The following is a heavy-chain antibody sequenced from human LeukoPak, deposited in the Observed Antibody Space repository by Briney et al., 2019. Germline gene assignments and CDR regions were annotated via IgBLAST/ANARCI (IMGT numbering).Heavy chain of an antibody. D-gene: IGHD2-15*01. V-gene: IGHV3-15*01. CDR3: TTDVGYCSRCSCYYYGMDV. J-gene: IGHJ6*02. CDR2: IKSKTDGGTT. Sequence: PGGSLRLSCAASGFTFSNAWMSWVRQAPGKGLEWVGRIKSKTDGGTTDYAAPVKGRFTISRDDSKNTLYLQMNSLKTEDTAVYYCTTDVGYCSRCSCYYYGMDVWGQGTTDTVSS. CDR1: GFTFSNAW.